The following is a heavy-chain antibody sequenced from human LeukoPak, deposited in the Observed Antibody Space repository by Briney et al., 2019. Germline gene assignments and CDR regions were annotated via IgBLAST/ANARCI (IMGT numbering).Heavy chain of an antibody. J-gene: IGHJ6*04. CDR1: GGTFSSYA. D-gene: IGHD2-15*01. Sequence: SVKVSCKASGGTFSSYAISWVRQAPGQGLEWMGGIIPIFGTANYAQKFQGRVTITADESTSTAYMELSSLRSEDTAVYYCAGLLEEAYHYGMDVWGKGTTVTVSS. CDR2: IIPIFGTA. V-gene: IGHV1-69*01. CDR3: AGLLEEAYHYGMDV.